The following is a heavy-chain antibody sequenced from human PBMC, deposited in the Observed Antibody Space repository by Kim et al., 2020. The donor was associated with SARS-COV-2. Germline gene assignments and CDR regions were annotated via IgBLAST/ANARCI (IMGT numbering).Heavy chain of an antibody. V-gene: IGHV4-39*01. J-gene: IGHJ4*02. CDR2: IYYSGRT. D-gene: IGHD5-18*01. CDR3: ARSGYDY. Sequence: SETLSLTCTVSGGSISSSSYYWGWIRQPPGKGLEWIGSIYYSGRTYYNPSLKSRVTISVDTSKNQFSLKLSSVTAADTAVYYCARSGYDYWGQGTLVTVSS. CDR1: GGSISSSSYY.